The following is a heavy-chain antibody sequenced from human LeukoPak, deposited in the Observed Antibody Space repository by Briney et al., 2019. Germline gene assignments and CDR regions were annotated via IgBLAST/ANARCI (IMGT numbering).Heavy chain of an antibody. D-gene: IGHD4/OR15-4a*01. CDR1: GFTFSNYA. Sequence: GGSLRLSCAASGFTFSNYAMHWVRQAPGKGLEWVAVISYDGSNKYYRDSVKGRFTISRDYSENTLFLQMNSLRAEDTAVYYCARDIIQLYFGALDYWGQGTLVTVSS. CDR3: ARDIIQLYFGALDY. CDR2: ISYDGSNK. J-gene: IGHJ4*02. V-gene: IGHV3-30-3*01.